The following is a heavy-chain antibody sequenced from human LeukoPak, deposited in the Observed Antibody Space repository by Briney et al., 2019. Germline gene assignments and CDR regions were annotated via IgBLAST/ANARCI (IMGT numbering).Heavy chain of an antibody. CDR3: AKGGITMIYYPLDY. CDR1: VFIFSDHY. CDR2: TRNEANIYTT. Sequence: PGGCLRLSCAASVFIFSDHYMDWVRQAPGKGLEWVGRTRNEANIYTTKYAASVKGRFTISRDDSKNSLYLQMNSLKTEDTAVYYCAKGGITMIYYPLDYWGQGTLVTVSS. J-gene: IGHJ4*02. V-gene: IGHV3-72*01. D-gene: IGHD3-22*01.